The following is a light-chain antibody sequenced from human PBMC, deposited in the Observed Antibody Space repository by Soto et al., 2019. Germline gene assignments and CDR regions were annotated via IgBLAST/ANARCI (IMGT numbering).Light chain of an antibody. CDR2: DGS. J-gene: IGKJ5*01. Sequence: AIQLTQSPSSLSASVGDRVTITCRASQGVSSALAWYQQKPGKPPKVLIYDGSSLQSGVPLRFRGSGSGTEFTLTITGLQPEDFATYYCQHFQSDPFTYGQGTRLEIK. V-gene: IGKV1-13*02. CDR3: QHFQSDPFT. CDR1: QGVSSA.